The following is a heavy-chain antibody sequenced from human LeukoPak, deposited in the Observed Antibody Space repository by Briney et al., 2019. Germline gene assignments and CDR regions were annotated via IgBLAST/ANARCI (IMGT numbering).Heavy chain of an antibody. CDR2: KYYSGSA. V-gene: IGHV4-31*03. J-gene: IGHJ3*02. CDR1: GISISDGRYY. D-gene: IGHD2-2*01. CDR3: ATPYCSSLSCLDVFNI. Sequence: SQTLSLTCNVYGISISDGRYYWAWIRQRPGRGLEWIGYKYYSGSAKYNPSLKSRLTISIDTPENQFSLHLSSVTAADTAMYYCATPYCSSLSCLDVFNIWGQGRMVTVSS.